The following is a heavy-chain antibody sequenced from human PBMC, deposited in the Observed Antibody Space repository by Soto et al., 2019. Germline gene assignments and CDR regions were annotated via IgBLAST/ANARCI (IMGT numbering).Heavy chain of an antibody. CDR2: ISSTGRTI. V-gene: IGHV3-48*03. J-gene: IGHJ4*02. Sequence: PGGSLRLSCAASGFPFSTYTMIWVRQSPGKGLEWLSYISSTGRTIHYANSVRGRFTISRDNAKKSLYLQMNSLRGEDTAVYYCATGDYADYAGTAYRGQGIVVTVSS. CDR1: GFPFSTYT. CDR3: ATGDYADYAGTAY. D-gene: IGHD4-17*01.